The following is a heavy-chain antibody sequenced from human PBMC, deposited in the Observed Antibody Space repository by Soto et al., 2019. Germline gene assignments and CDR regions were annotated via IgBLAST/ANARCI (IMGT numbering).Heavy chain of an antibody. CDR1: GYSLRSSAPY. Sequence: XRTLYLTCTIPGYSLRSSAPYWGWVSQLPGKGLEWIGSIYYTGNTYYNPSLKSRVSISVDMATNEISLRLRAESIANTAVYYCVRVERSAGEFTPNFDRWGQGALVPVSS. V-gene: IGHV4-39*01. CDR3: VRVERSAGEFTPNFDR. D-gene: IGHD3-16*01. CDR2: IYYTGNT. J-gene: IGHJ4*02.